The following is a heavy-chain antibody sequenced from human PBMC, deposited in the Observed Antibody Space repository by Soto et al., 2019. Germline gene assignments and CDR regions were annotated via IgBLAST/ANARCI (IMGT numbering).Heavy chain of an antibody. J-gene: IGHJ4*02. CDR1: GFTFSSYA. CDR2: ISGSGGST. Sequence: GGSLSLSCAASGFTFSSYAMSWVRQAPGKGLEWVSAISGSGGSTYYADSVKGRFTISRDNSKNTLYPQMNSLRAEDTAVYYCAKLRLYRSRLSYYDILTGYYKGAFDYWGQGTLVTVSS. D-gene: IGHD3-9*01. CDR3: AKLRLYRSRLSYYDILTGYYKGAFDY. V-gene: IGHV3-23*01.